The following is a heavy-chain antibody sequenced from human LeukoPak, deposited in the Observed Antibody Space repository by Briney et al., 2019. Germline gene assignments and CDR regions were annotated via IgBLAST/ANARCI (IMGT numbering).Heavy chain of an antibody. V-gene: IGHV4-34*01. CDR3: AGRGVGARRWDY. D-gene: IGHD1-26*01. J-gene: IGHJ4*02. CDR1: GGSFSGYS. CDR2: INHSGST. Sequence: SETLSLTCAVYGGSFSGYSWSWIRQPPGKGLEWIGEINHSGSTNYNPSLKSRVTISVDTSKNQFSLKLSSVTAADTAVYYCAGRGVGARRWDYWGQGTLVTVSS.